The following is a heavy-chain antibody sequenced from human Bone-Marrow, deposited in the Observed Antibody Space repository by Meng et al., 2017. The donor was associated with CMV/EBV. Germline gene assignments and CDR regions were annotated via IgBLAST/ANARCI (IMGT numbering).Heavy chain of an antibody. CDR3: ARDWVATCSTVYCHTGMGD. CDR2: MNPNSGDT. J-gene: IGHJ1*01. D-gene: IGHD2-2*01. Sequence: GESLKISCKASGYTFTGYNIHWVRQAPGQGLEWMGWMNPNSGDTNYAQRFQGRVTMTRDTSITTAYMELNSLTSDDTAVYYCARDWVATCSTVYCHTGMGDWGQGTLVTVSS. CDR1: GYTFTGYN. V-gene: IGHV1-2*02.